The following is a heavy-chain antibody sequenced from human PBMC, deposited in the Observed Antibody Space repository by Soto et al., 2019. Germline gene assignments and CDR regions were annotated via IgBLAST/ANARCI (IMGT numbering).Heavy chain of an antibody. Sequence: QAQLVESGGGLVKPGGSLRLSCAAAEFTFSDYYMSWIRQAPGKGLEWISHISSSGTDIYYGDSVKGRFTISRDNAKNSLYLQVNSLRAEDTAVYYCARGHYGLDVWGQGTTVTVSS. CDR2: ISSSGTDI. V-gene: IGHV3-11*01. CDR1: EFTFSDYY. CDR3: ARGHYGLDV. J-gene: IGHJ6*02.